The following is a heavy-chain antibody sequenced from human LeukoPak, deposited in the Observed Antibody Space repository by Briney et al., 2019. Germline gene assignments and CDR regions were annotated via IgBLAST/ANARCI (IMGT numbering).Heavy chain of an antibody. CDR3: AKGVYGDYEWDAFDI. CDR2: ISYDGSNK. Sequence: PGRSLRLSCAASGFTFSSYGMHWVRQAPGKGLEWVAVISYDGSNKYYADSVKGRFTISRDNSKNTLYLQMNSLRAEDTAVYYCAKGVYGDYEWDAFDIWGQGTMVTVSS. D-gene: IGHD4-17*01. CDR1: GFTFSSYG. V-gene: IGHV3-30*18. J-gene: IGHJ3*02.